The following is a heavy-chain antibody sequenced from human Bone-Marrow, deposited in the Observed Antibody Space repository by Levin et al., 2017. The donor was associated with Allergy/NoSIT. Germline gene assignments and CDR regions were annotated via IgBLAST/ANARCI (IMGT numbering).Heavy chain of an antibody. D-gene: IGHD6-13*01. CDR2: MKPNSGNT. V-gene: IGHV1-8*01. CDR1: GYSFSTFE. Sequence: ASVKVSCKASGYSFSTFEINWVRQAPGQGLEWLGWMKPNSGNTGYAQKFQGRVSMTSDTALSTAYMELTTLTSEDTAVYYCTRGDSGSSPLDFWGQGTVVTVSS. CDR3: TRGDSGSSPLDF. J-gene: IGHJ4*02.